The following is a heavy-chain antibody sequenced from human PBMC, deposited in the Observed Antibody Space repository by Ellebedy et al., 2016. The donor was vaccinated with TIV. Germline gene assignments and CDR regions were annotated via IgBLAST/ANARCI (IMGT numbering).Heavy chain of an antibody. D-gene: IGHD5-24*01. V-gene: IGHV1-2*02. CDR1: GYTFTSYK. Sequence: ASVKVSXXTSGYTFTSYKLHWVRQAPGQGLEWMGWINTFSGDTNYAQKFQGRVTMTRDTSISTAYMELTSLTSDDTAVYYCARGGGRWLLTYYFDYWGQGTLVTVSS. CDR2: INTFSGDT. CDR3: ARGGGRWLLTYYFDY. J-gene: IGHJ4*02.